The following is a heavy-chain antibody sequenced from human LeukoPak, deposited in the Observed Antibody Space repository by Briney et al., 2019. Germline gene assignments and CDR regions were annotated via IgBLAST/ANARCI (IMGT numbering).Heavy chain of an antibody. J-gene: IGHJ4*02. Sequence: GGTLRLFCTASGFTFGDYAMSWFRQAPGKGLEGGGFIRSKAYGGTTEYAASVKGRFPISRDDSKSIAYLQMNSLKTEDTAVYYCTRDQESNYDYVWGSSPSFDYWGQGTLVTVSS. V-gene: IGHV3-49*03. CDR1: GFTFGDYA. D-gene: IGHD3-16*01. CDR2: IRSKAYGGTT. CDR3: TRDQESNYDYVWGSSPSFDY.